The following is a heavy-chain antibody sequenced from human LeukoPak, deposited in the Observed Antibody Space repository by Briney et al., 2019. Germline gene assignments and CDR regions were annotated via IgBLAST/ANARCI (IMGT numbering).Heavy chain of an antibody. J-gene: IGHJ6*03. CDR1: GFTFSSYW. Sequence: GGSLRLSCAASGFTFSSYWMSWVRQAPGKGLEWVANIKQDGSEKYYVDSVKGRFTISRDNAKNSLFLQMNSLRAEDTVVYYCARVLRYCSGGNCYSGGLGYMDVWGKGTTVTISS. D-gene: IGHD2-15*01. CDR2: IKQDGSEK. CDR3: ARVLRYCSGGNCYSGGLGYMDV. V-gene: IGHV3-7*03.